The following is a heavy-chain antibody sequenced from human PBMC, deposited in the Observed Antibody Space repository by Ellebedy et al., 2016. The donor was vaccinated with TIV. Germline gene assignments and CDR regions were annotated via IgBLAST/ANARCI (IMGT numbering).Heavy chain of an antibody. D-gene: IGHD4-17*01. V-gene: IGHV3-7*01. Sequence: PGGSLRLSCAASGFSFRNYWMSWVRQAPGKGLEWVANIYQDGSEKCYVDSVEGRFTISRDNAKNSLYLEMKSLRAEDTAVYYCARRGSYGDYAVQVNNWFDAWGQGTPVIVSP. CDR1: GFSFRNYW. CDR2: IYQDGSEK. J-gene: IGHJ5*02. CDR3: ARRGSYGDYAVQVNNWFDA.